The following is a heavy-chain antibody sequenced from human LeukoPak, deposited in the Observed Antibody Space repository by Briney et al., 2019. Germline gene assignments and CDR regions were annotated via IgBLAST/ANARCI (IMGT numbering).Heavy chain of an antibody. D-gene: IGHD1-14*01. CDR1: GFTFSRYW. Sequence: GGSLRLSCAASGFTFSRYWMHWVRQAPGKGLVWASSINEDGSTTSYADSVKGRFTISRDNVKNTLYLQMNGLRAEDTAVYYCARGGLEPVDYWGQGTLVTVSS. V-gene: IGHV3-74*01. J-gene: IGHJ4*02. CDR2: INEDGSTT. CDR3: ARGGLEPVDY.